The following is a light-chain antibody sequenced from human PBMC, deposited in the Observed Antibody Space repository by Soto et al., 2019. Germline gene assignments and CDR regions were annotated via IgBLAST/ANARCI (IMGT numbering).Light chain of an antibody. J-gene: IGKJ1*01. CDR1: QSVSCNY. CDR2: DVS. CDR3: QQYGSSQT. V-gene: IGKV3-20*01. Sequence: DIVLTQSPGTLSLSPGERATLSCMSSQSVSCNYLAWYQQKPDQAPKLVIYDVSGRATGIPDRFSGSGSGKDFTLTISRQETEDFAVYYCQQYGSSQTFGQGTKVEIK.